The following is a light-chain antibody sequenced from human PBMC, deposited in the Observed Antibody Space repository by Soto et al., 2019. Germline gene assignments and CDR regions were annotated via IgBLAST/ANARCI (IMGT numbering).Light chain of an antibody. CDR2: GAS. CDR3: QQYNNWPPIT. CDR1: QSFSSS. V-gene: IGKV3-15*01. J-gene: IGKJ5*01. Sequence: EIVLTQSPGTLSLSPGERATLSCRASQSFSSSSLAWYQQKPGQAPRLLIYGASTRATGISARFSGSGSGTEFTLTISSLQSEDFAVYYCQQYNNWPPITFGQGTRLEIK.